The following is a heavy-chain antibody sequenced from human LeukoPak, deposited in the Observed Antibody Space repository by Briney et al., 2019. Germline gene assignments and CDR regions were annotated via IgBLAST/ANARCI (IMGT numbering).Heavy chain of an antibody. Sequence: SVKVSCKASGGTFSSFAISWVRQAPGQGLEWMGRIIPIFGTANYAQKFQGRVTITTDESTSTAYMELSSLRSEDTAVYYCASDRLRGVRAFDIWGQGTMVTVSS. J-gene: IGHJ3*02. CDR1: GGTFSSFA. CDR3: ASDRLRGVRAFDI. V-gene: IGHV1-69*05. CDR2: IIPIFGTA. D-gene: IGHD3-10*01.